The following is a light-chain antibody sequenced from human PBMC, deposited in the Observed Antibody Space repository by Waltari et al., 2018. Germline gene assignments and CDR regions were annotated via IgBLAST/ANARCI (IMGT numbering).Light chain of an antibody. Sequence: QSTLTQPASVSGSPGQSITISCTGTSSDVGGHNYVSWYQQHPCKAPKLVIYDVSSRPSGVSNRFSGSKSGNTASLTIYGLQAGDEADYYCSSYTSSSTRVFGTGTRVTVL. V-gene: IGLV2-14*03. J-gene: IGLJ1*01. CDR2: DVS. CDR1: SSDVGGHNY. CDR3: SSYTSSSTRV.